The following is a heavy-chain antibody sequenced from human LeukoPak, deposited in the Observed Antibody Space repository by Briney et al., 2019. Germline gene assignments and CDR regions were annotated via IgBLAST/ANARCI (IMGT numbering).Heavy chain of an antibody. CDR3: GRGPRYDGSGYYLDY. CDR1: GFTFSDYY. D-gene: IGHD3-22*01. Sequence: GGSLRLSCAASGFTFSDYYMSWIRQAPGKGLEWVSYISSSGSTIYYADSVKGRFTITRDNAKNSLYLQMNSLRAEDTAVCYFGRGPRYDGSGYYLDYWGQETLVTVSS. V-gene: IGHV3-11*04. J-gene: IGHJ4*02. CDR2: ISSSGSTI.